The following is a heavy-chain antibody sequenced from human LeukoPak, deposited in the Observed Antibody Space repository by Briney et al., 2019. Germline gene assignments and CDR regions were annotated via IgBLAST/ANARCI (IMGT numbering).Heavy chain of an antibody. V-gene: IGHV3-48*04. CDR3: ARDKDFYGSGSPPDH. CDR2: IGSSGSTI. CDR1: GFTFSSYS. D-gene: IGHD3-10*01. Sequence: GGSLRLSCEASGFTFSSYSMNWVRQAPGKGLEWVSYIGSSGSTIYYAGSVGGRFTISRDNAKSSLYLQMDSLRAEDTAVYYCARDKDFYGSGSPPDHWGQGTLVTVSS. J-gene: IGHJ4*02.